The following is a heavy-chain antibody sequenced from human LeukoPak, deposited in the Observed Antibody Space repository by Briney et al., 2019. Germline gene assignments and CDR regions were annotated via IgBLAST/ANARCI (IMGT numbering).Heavy chain of an antibody. CDR2: ITTGRGET. V-gene: IGHV1-3*03. Sequence: ASVKVSCKASGCTFTDYALHWVRPAPGKSLEWMGWITTGRGETRYSQEFQRRITFTRDTSASTVYMDLSDLRSEDTAVYYCARGGKQWRGGNYFDSWGQGTLVAVSS. J-gene: IGHJ4*02. D-gene: IGHD6-19*01. CDR3: ARGGKQWRGGNYFDS. CDR1: GCTFTDYA.